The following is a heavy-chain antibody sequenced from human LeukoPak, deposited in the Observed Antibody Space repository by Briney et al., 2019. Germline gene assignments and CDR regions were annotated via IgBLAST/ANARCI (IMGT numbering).Heavy chain of an antibody. CDR1: GYSISSGYY. V-gene: IGHV4-38-2*01. CDR2: IYHSGST. CDR3: GSCYYYYYMDV. J-gene: IGHJ6*03. D-gene: IGHD6-13*01. Sequence: PSETLSLTCAVSGYSISSGYYWGWIRQPPGKGLEWIGSIYHSGSTYYNPSLKSRVTISVDTSKNQFSLKLSSVTAADTAVYYCGSCYYYYYMDVWGKGTTVTLSS.